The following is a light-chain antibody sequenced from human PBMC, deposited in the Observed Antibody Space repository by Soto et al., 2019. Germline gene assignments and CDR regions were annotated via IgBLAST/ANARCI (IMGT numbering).Light chain of an antibody. CDR1: QSVSSY. CDR3: QQRSNWPYT. Sequence: EIVLTQSPATLSLSPGERATLSCRASQSVSSYLAWYRQKPDQAPRLLIYDASNRATGIPARFSASGSGTDFTLTISSLEPEDFAVYYCQQRSNWPYTFGQGTKVEIK. CDR2: DAS. J-gene: IGKJ2*01. V-gene: IGKV3-11*01.